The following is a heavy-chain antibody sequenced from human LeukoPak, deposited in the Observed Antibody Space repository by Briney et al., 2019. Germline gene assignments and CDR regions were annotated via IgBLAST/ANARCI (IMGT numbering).Heavy chain of an antibody. J-gene: IGHJ4*02. CDR3: ARDSLGYYYDSSGYYDY. V-gene: IGHV3-33*01. CDR2: IWYDGSNK. CDR1: GFTFSSYG. D-gene: IGHD3-22*01. Sequence: GGTLRLSCAASGFTFSSYGMHWVRQAPGKGLEWVAVIWYDGSNKYYADSVKGRFTISRHNSKNTLYLQMNSLRGEDTAVYYCARDSLGYYYDSSGYYDYWGRGTLVSVSS.